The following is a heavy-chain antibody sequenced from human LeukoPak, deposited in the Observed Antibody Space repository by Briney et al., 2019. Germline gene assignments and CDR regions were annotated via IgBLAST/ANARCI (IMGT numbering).Heavy chain of an antibody. D-gene: IGHD3-16*01. V-gene: IGHV3-7*01. CDR1: GFIFSNYW. Sequence: GGSLRLSCVASGFIFSNYWMSWVRQAPGKGLEWVANIKQDGSEKYYVDSVKGRFTISRDNAKNSLYLQMNSLRAEDTAVYYCASGGAVDYWGQGTLVTVSS. J-gene: IGHJ4*02. CDR2: IKQDGSEK. CDR3: ASGGAVDY.